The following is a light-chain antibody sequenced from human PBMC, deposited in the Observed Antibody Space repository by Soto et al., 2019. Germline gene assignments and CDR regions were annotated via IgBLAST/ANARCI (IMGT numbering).Light chain of an antibody. Sequence: DIQMTQSPSSASASVGDRVTITCRASQDINSWLTWYQQKPGKAPKVLIYIASRLQPGVPSRFSGRGSGTDFSLTISNLQPEDFATYFCQQSKSFPLTFGGGTKVDIK. V-gene: IGKV1-12*01. J-gene: IGKJ4*01. CDR2: IAS. CDR1: QDINSW. CDR3: QQSKSFPLT.